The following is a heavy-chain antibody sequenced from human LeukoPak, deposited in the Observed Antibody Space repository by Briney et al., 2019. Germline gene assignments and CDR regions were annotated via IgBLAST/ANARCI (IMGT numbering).Heavy chain of an antibody. J-gene: IGHJ4*02. CDR3: ARATTVVTLDY. CDR1: GGSISSSSYY. CDR2: IYYSGST. Sequence: TPSETLSLTCTVSGGSISSSSYYWGWIRQPPGKGLEWIGSIYYSGSTYYNPSLKSRVTISVDTSKNQFSLKLSSVTAADTAVYYCARATTVVTLDYWGQGTLVTVSS. D-gene: IGHD4-23*01. V-gene: IGHV4-39*07.